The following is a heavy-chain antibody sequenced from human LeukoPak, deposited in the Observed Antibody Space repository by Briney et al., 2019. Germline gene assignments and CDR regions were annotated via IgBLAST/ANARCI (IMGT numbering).Heavy chain of an antibody. CDR3: ARKSTIAAEFDY. Sequence: PSETLSLTCTVSGGSISSYYWSWIRQPPGKGLEWIGYIYYSGSTNYNPSLKSRVTISVDTSKNQFSLKLSSVTAAGTAVYYCARKSTIAAEFDYWGQGTLVTVSS. J-gene: IGHJ4*02. V-gene: IGHV4-59*01. D-gene: IGHD6-13*01. CDR1: GGSISSYY. CDR2: IYYSGST.